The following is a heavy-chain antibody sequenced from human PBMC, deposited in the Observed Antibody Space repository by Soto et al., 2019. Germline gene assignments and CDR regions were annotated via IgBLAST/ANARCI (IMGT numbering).Heavy chain of an antibody. J-gene: IGHJ3*02. CDR3: ARGNYYDSSGYLGAFDI. Sequence: ASVKVSCKASGYTFTSYAMHWVRQAPGQRLEWMGWINAGNGNTKYAQKFQGRVTITGDASASTAYMELSSLRSEDTAVYYCARGNYYDSSGYLGAFDIWGQGTMVTVSS. V-gene: IGHV1-3*01. D-gene: IGHD3-22*01. CDR1: GYTFTSYA. CDR2: INAGNGNT.